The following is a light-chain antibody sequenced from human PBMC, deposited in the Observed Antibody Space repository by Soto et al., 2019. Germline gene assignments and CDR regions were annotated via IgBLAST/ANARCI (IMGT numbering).Light chain of an antibody. Sequence: DIQMTQSPSSLSASVGDRVTITCRASQSINIFLNWYQQKPGKAPNVLISGASSLQGGVPSRFSGSGSGTDFTLTITSLHPEDFATYYCQQSYSTPYTFGQGTKLEIK. CDR2: GAS. CDR1: QSINIF. V-gene: IGKV1-39*01. J-gene: IGKJ2*01. CDR3: QQSYSTPYT.